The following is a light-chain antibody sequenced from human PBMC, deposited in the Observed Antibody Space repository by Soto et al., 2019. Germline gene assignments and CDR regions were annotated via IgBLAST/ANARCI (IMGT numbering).Light chain of an antibody. Sequence: EVVMTQSPATLSVSPGERATLSCRASQSVRSNLAWYQQKPGQAPRLLIYGASTRATGIPARFSGSVSGTEFTLTISSLQSEDFAVYYWQQYNNWPPWTFGQGTKVEIK. J-gene: IGKJ1*01. CDR3: QQYNNWPPWT. V-gene: IGKV3-15*01. CDR2: GAS. CDR1: QSVRSN.